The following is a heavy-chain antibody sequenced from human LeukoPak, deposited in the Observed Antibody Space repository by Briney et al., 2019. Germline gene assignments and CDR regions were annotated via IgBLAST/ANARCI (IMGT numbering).Heavy chain of an antibody. CDR1: GFTFGDTW. J-gene: IGHJ4*02. Sequence: GGSLRLSCAASGFTFGDTWMNWVRQVPGQGLEWVANIKQDGSEKFYVASVKGRFTISRDNGKSSLYLQMNSLRAEGTALFYCATSYDMGWLIGYWGQGTLVTVSS. CDR2: IKQDGSEK. V-gene: IGHV3-7*03. D-gene: IGHD3/OR15-3a*01. CDR3: ATSYDMGWLIGY.